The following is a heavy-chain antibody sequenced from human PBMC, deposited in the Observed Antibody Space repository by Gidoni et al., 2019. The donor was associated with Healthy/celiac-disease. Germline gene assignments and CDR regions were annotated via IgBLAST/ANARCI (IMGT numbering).Heavy chain of an antibody. J-gene: IGHJ6*03. CDR3: ARVAPYIVVVPAASYYYYYMDV. V-gene: IGHV4-34*01. CDR1: GGSFSGYY. Sequence: QVQLQQWGAGLLKPSETLSLTCAVYGGSFSGYYWRWIRQPPGKGLEWIGEINHSGSTNYNPSLKSRATISVDTSKNQFSLKLSSVTAADTAVYYCARVAPYIVVVPAASYYYYYMDVWGKGTTVTVSS. D-gene: IGHD2-2*01. CDR2: INHSGST.